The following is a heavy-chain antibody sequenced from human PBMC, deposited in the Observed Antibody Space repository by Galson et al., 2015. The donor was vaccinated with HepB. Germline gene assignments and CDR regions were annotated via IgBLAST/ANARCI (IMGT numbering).Heavy chain of an antibody. CDR1: GFTFSDYY. V-gene: IGHV3-11*01. CDR3: ATGDDHDAY. J-gene: IGHJ4*02. Sequence: SLRLSCAASGFTFSDYYMSWIRQAPGKGLEWASYTSSSGSSIYYADSVKGRFTISRDNAKNSLYLQFNSPRAEDTAVYYCATGDDHDAYWGQGSLVTVSS. CDR2: TSSSGSSI. D-gene: IGHD7-27*01.